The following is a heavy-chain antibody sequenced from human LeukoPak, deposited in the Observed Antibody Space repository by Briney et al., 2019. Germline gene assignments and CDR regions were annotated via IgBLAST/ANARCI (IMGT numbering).Heavy chain of an antibody. J-gene: IGHJ5*02. D-gene: IGHD3-22*01. CDR1: GYTLTGYY. Sequence: ASVKVSCKASGYTLTGYYMHWVRQAPGQGLEWTGWINPNSGGTNYAQKFQGRVTMTRDTSISTANMELSRLTSDDTAVYYCARGNNYDSGDYYSWFDPWGQGTLVIVSS. CDR3: ARGNNYDSGDYYSWFDP. CDR2: INPNSGGT. V-gene: IGHV1-2*02.